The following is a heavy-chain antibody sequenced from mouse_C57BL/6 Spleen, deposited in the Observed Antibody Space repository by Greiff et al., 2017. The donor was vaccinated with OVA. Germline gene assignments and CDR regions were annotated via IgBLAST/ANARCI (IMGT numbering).Heavy chain of an antibody. D-gene: IGHD3-2*02. V-gene: IGHV1-52*01. CDR1: GYTFTSYW. J-gene: IGHJ3*01. CDR2: IDPSDSET. CDR3: ASATAQGSWFAY. Sequence: VQLQQPGAELVRPGSSVKLSCKASGYTFTSYWMHWVKQRPIQGLEWIGNIDPSDSETHYNQKFKDKATLTVDKSSSTAYMQLSSLTSEDSAVYYCASATAQGSWFAYWGQGTLVTVSA.